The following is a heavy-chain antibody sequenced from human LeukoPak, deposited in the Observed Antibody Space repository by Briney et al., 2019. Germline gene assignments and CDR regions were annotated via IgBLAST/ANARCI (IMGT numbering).Heavy chain of an antibody. J-gene: IGHJ6*02. CDR2: INHSGST. CDR1: GGSFSGYY. Sequence: SETLSLTCAVYGGSFSGYYWSWIRQPPGKGLERIGEINHSGSTNYNPSLKSRVTISVDTSKNQFSLKLSSVTAADTAVYYCARGLGAYSSCWHHRYYYYGMGVWGQGTTVTVSS. CDR3: ARGLGAYSSCWHHRYYYYGMGV. V-gene: IGHV4-34*01. D-gene: IGHD6-13*01.